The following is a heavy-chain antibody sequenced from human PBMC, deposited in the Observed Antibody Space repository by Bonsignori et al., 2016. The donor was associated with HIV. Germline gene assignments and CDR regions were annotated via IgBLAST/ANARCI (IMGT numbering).Heavy chain of an antibody. CDR3: ARALGVMVRGVTLY. Sequence: WVRQAPGQGLEWMGWINPNSGGTNYAQKFQGRVTMTRDTSISTAYMELSRLRSDDTAVYYCARALGVMVRGVTLYWGQGTLVTVSS. J-gene: IGHJ4*02. CDR2: INPNSGGT. V-gene: IGHV1-2*02. D-gene: IGHD3-10*01.